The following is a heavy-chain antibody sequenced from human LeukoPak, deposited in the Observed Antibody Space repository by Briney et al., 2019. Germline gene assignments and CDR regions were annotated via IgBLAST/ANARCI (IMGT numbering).Heavy chain of an antibody. Sequence: GGSLRLSCEASGFTFSSYWMTWVRQAPGKGLEWVANIKEDGSQEYYVDSVKGRFTISRDNAKNSLYLQMNSLRAEDTAVYYCARDITAMVPYSWGQGTLVTVSS. CDR2: IKEDGSQE. V-gene: IGHV3-7*01. CDR3: ARDITAMVPYS. D-gene: IGHD5-18*01. CDR1: GFTFSSYW. J-gene: IGHJ5*02.